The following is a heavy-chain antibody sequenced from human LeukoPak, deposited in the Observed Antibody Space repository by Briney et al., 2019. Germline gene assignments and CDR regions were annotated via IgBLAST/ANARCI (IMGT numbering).Heavy chain of an antibody. CDR1: GGSFSGYY. CDR3: ARASKGEQDGLIGGFDY. CDR2: INHSGST. Sequence: PSETLSLTCAVYGGSFSGYYWSWIRQPPGKGVEWVGEINHSGSTNYNPSLKSRVTISVDTSKNQFSLKLSSVTAADTAVYYCARASKGEQDGLIGGFDYWGQGTLVTVSS. V-gene: IGHV4-34*01. D-gene: IGHD3-16*01. J-gene: IGHJ4*02.